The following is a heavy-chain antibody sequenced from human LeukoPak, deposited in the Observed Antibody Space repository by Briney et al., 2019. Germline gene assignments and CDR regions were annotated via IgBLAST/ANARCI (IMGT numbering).Heavy chain of an antibody. D-gene: IGHD5-24*01. CDR3: ARGPSARDGHNLDF. CDR2: LYFDGSQQ. Sequence: QAGGSLRLSCVASGFTFSSHGMHWVRQAPGKGLEWVSSLYFDGSQQNYADSVKGRFTISGDNSKNTLYLQMNRLRPEDSAVYYCARGPSARDGHNLDFWGQGTQVTASS. CDR1: GFTFSSHG. V-gene: IGHV3-30*12. J-gene: IGHJ4*02.